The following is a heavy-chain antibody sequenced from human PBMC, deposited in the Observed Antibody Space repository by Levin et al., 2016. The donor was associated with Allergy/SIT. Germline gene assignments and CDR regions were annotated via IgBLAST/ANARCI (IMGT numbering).Heavy chain of an antibody. CDR1: GFTVSSNY. Sequence: GESLKISCAASGFTVSSNYMSWVRQAPGKGLEWVSVIYSGGSTYYADSVKGRFTISRDNSKNTLYLQMNSLRAEDTAVYYCARDNGDSDAFDIWGQGTMVTVSS. CDR3: ARDNGDSDAFDI. D-gene: IGHD4-17*01. V-gene: IGHV3-53*01. CDR2: IYSGGST. J-gene: IGHJ3*02.